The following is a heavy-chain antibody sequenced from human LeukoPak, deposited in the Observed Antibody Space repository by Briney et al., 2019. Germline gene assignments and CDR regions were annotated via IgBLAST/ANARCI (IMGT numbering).Heavy chain of an antibody. CDR3: ARDYYTRTHYYDSSGPFDY. Sequence: GASVKVSYKASGGTFSSYAISWVRQAPGQGLEWMGGIIPIFGTANYAQKFQGRVTITTDESTSTAYMELSSLRSEDTAVYYCARDYYTRTHYYDSSGPFDYWGQGTLVTVSS. CDR2: IIPIFGTA. D-gene: IGHD3-22*01. V-gene: IGHV1-69*05. CDR1: GGTFSSYA. J-gene: IGHJ4*02.